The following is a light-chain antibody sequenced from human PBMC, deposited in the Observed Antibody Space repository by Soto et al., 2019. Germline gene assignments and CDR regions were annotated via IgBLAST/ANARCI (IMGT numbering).Light chain of an antibody. CDR1: SSDVGGYNY. V-gene: IGLV2-14*01. J-gene: IGLJ1*01. CDR3: SSYTSSSTLV. CDR2: EVS. Sequence: QSALTQPASVSGSPGQSITISCTGTSSDVGGYNYVSWYQQHPGKAPKLMIYEVSNRPSGVSNRFSGSKSGNTASLTISGLPAGEEADYYCSSYTSSSTLVFGTGTKVTVL.